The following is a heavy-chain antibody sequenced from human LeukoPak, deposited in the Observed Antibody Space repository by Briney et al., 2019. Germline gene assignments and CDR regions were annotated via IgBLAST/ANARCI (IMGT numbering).Heavy chain of an antibody. J-gene: IGHJ4*02. CDR2: IKQAGSEK. CDR1: RFTFSSYW. Sequence: PGGSLRLSCAASRFTFSSYWMSWVRQAPGKGLEWVANIKQAGSEKYYVDSVKGRFTISRDNAKNSLYLQMNSLRAEDTAVYYCARVSYYYDSSGYWGEEPNFDYWGQGTLVTVSS. CDR3: ARVSYYYDSSGYWGEEPNFDY. D-gene: IGHD3-22*01. V-gene: IGHV3-7*01.